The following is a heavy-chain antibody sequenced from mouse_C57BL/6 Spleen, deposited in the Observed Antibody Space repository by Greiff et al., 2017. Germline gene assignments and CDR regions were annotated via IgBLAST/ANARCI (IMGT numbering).Heavy chain of an antibody. Sequence: VQRVESGPELVKPGASVKISCKASGYAFSSSWMNWVKQRPGKGLEWIGRLYPGDGDTNYNGKFKGKATLTADTSSSTAYMQLSSLTSEDSAVYFCARGYYGSSYAMDYWGQGTSVTVSS. CDR2: LYPGDGDT. CDR1: GYAFSSSW. CDR3: ARGYYGSSYAMDY. V-gene: IGHV1-82*01. J-gene: IGHJ4*01. D-gene: IGHD1-1*01.